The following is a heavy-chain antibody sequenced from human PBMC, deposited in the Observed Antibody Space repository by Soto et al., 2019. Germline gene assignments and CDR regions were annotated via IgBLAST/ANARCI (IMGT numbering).Heavy chain of an antibody. J-gene: IGHJ6*02. CDR2: IIPIFGTA. Sequence: ASVKVSCKASGGTFSSYAISWVRQAPGQGLEWMGGIIPIFGTANYAQKFQGRVTITADESTSTAYMELSSLRSEDTAVYYCALGITIFGGLRYYGMDVWGQGTTVTVSS. CDR3: ALGITIFGGLRYYGMDV. CDR1: GGTFSSYA. D-gene: IGHD3-3*01. V-gene: IGHV1-69*13.